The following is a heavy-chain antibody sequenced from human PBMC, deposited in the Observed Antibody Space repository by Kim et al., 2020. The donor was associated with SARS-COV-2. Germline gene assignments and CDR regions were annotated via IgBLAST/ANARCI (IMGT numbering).Heavy chain of an antibody. V-gene: IGHV4-59*01. Sequence: SETLSLTCTVSGGSLSPYYWSWIRQPPGKGLEWIGYMHYSGRANYSPSLKSRVAISVDTSKNHFPLNLTSVTAADTAKYFCARFQHGSGSYLDPFDIWGQGTLVTVSS. D-gene: IGHD3-10*01. CDR1: GGSLSPYY. J-gene: IGHJ3*02. CDR2: MHYSGRA. CDR3: ARFQHGSGSYLDPFDI.